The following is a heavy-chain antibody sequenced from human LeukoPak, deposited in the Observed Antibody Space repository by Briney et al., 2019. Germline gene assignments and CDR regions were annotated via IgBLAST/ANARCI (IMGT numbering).Heavy chain of an antibody. CDR1: RFTFSSYG. Sequence: QSGGSLRLSCAASRFTFSSYGMHWVRQAPGKGLEWVAVISYDGSNKYYADSVKGRFTISRDNAKNTLYLQMNSLRAEDTAVYYCARAAVAGVFFDYWGQGTLVTVPS. CDR3: ARAAVAGVFFDY. J-gene: IGHJ4*02. V-gene: IGHV3-30*03. CDR2: ISYDGSNK. D-gene: IGHD6-19*01.